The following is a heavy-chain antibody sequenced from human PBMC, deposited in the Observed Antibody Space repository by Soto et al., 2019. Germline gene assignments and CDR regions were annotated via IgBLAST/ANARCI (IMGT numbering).Heavy chain of an antibody. CDR2: INSDGSST. CDR1: GFSFSSSW. Sequence: EVQLVESGGGLVQPGGSLRLSCVVSGFSFSSSWMHWVRQAPGKGLVWVSRINSDGSSTNYADSVKGRFTTSRDNAKNMLYLQMNRLRVEDTSLYYCVTGWSGYWGQGTLVIVSS. D-gene: IGHD2-15*01. CDR3: VTGWSGY. V-gene: IGHV3-74*01. J-gene: IGHJ4*02.